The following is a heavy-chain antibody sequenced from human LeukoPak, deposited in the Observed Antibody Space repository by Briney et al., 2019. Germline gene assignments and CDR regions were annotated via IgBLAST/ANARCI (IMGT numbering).Heavy chain of an antibody. CDR1: GGSISSSSYY. V-gene: IGHV4-39*01. J-gene: IGHJ5*02. D-gene: IGHD3-10*01. CDR2: IYYSGST. CDR3: ARHVGRTMVRGVITDH. Sequence: SETLSLTCTVSGGSISSSSYYWGWVRQPPGKGVEWIGSIYYSGSTYYNPSRKSRVTISVDTSKNQFSLKLSSVTAADTAVYYCARHVGRTMVRGVITDHWGQGTLVTVSS.